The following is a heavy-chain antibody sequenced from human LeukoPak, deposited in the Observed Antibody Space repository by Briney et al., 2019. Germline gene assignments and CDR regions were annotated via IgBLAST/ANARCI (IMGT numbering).Heavy chain of an antibody. Sequence: GALRLSCAASGFTFSSYAMSWVRQAPGKGLEWVSAISGSGGSTYYADSVKGRFTISRDNSKNTLYLQMNSLRAEDTAVYYCARVANITTFGMDVWGQGTTVTVSS. V-gene: IGHV3-23*01. J-gene: IGHJ6*02. CDR2: ISGSGGST. D-gene: IGHD3-9*01. CDR1: GFTFSSYA. CDR3: ARVANITTFGMDV.